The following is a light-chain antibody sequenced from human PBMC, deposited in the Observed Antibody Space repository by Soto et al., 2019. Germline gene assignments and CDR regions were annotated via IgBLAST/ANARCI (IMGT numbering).Light chain of an antibody. CDR1: QSVSSSY. CDR3: QQYGSSPRT. CDR2: VAS. V-gene: IGKV3-20*01. Sequence: EIVLTQSPGTLSLSPGERATLSCRASQSVSSSYLAWYQQKPGQAPRLLIYVASSRATGIPDRFSGSGSGTDFTLTISRLEPEDFAVYYCQQYGSSPRTFVQGTKVEIK. J-gene: IGKJ1*01.